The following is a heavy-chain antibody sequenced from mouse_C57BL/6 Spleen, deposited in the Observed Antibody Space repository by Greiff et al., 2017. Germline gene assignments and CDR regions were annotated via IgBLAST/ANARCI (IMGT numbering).Heavy chain of an antibody. CDR3: AREEEDAMDY. J-gene: IGHJ4*01. CDR2: IDPEDGET. Sequence: VQLQQSGAELVKPGASVKLSCTASGFNIKDYYMHWVKQRTEQGLEWIGRIDPEDGETKYAPKFPGKATIKADTSSNTAYLQLSSLTAEDTAVYYCAREEEDAMDYWGQGTSGTVSS. CDR1: GFNIKDYY. V-gene: IGHV14-2*01.